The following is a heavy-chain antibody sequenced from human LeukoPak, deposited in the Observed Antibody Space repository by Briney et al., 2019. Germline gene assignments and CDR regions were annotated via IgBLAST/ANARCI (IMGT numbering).Heavy chain of an antibody. Sequence: GGSLSLSCAASGFHFNFYLMTWVRQAPGKGLEWVANIKGDGSEIYYVDSGRGRFTISRDNAKNSLFLHMNSLRAEDTAVYYCARDVAARYNGHDSEGLGRYYFDHWGRGTLVTVSS. J-gene: IGHJ4*02. D-gene: IGHD5-12*01. V-gene: IGHV3-7*01. CDR1: GFHFNFYL. CDR2: IKGDGSEI. CDR3: ARDVAARYNGHDSEGLGRYYFDH.